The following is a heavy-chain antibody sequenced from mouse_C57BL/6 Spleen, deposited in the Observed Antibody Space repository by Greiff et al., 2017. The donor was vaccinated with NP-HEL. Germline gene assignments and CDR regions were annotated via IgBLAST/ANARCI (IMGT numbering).Heavy chain of an antibody. Sequence: QVQLKQSGAELVRPGTSVKVSCKASGYAFTNYLIEWVKQRPGQGLEWIGVINPGSGGTNYNEKFKGKATLTADKSSSTAYMQLSSLTSEDSAVYFCAREGPYYYFDYWGQGTTLTVSS. D-gene: IGHD1-1*01. CDR3: AREGPYYYFDY. CDR2: INPGSGGT. J-gene: IGHJ2*01. CDR1: GYAFTNYL. V-gene: IGHV1-54*01.